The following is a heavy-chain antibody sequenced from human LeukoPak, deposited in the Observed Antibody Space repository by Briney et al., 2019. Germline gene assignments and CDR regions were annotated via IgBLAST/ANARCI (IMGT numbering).Heavy chain of an antibody. CDR1: GGSISNYY. V-gene: IGHV4-59*01. Sequence: SETLSLTCTVSGGSISNYYWNWIRQPPGKGLEWVGYIYFTGSTNYNPSLKSRVTISLDTSKNQFSLKLSSVTAANTAIYYCARGRWLQFSDWGPGTLVTVSS. D-gene: IGHD5-24*01. CDR3: ARGRWLQFSD. CDR2: IYFTGST. J-gene: IGHJ4*02.